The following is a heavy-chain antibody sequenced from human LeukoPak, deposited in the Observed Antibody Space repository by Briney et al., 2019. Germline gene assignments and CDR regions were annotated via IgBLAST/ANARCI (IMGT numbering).Heavy chain of an antibody. J-gene: IGHJ3*02. D-gene: IGHD3-3*01. V-gene: IGHV3-7*01. Sequence: GGSLRLSCAASGFTFSDYWMTGVRQAPRKGLEGVINIKQEGREKHYRDSVKRRLPISRDNAKNSLYLKRNSPRAEDTAVYYCARGGATTFGLWGNAFDIWGQGTMVTVSS. CDR2: IKQEGREK. CDR3: ARGGATTFGLWGNAFDI. CDR1: GFTFSDYW.